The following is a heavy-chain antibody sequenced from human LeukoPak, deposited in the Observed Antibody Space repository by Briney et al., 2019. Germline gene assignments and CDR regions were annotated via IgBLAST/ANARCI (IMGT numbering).Heavy chain of an antibody. J-gene: IGHJ4*02. CDR2: IYSGGST. D-gene: IGHD6-6*01. V-gene: IGHV3-66*04. CDR3: ARQGEYSSSSSLDY. CDR1: GFIVSSNY. Sequence: GGSLRLSCAASGFIVSSNYMSWVRQAPGKGLEWVSVIYSGGSTYYADSVKGRFTISRDNSKNTLYLQMNSLRAEDTAVYYCARQGEYSSSSSLDYWGQGTLVTVSS.